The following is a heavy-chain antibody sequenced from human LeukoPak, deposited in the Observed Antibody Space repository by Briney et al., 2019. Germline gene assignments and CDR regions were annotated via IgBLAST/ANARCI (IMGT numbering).Heavy chain of an antibody. CDR1: GFTFSSYS. CDR2: ISSSSSYT. J-gene: IGHJ4*02. CDR3: ARESIGGYDYY. V-gene: IGHV3-21*01. D-gene: IGHD5-12*01. Sequence: GGSLRLSCAASGFTFSSYSMNWVRQAPGKGLEWVSSISSSSSYTYYADSVKGRFTISRDNAKNSLYLQMNSLRAEDTAVYYCARESIGGYDYYWGQGTLVTVSS.